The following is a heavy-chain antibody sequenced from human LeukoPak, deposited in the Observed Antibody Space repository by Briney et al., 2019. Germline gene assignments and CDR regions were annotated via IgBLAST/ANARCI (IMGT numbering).Heavy chain of an antibody. CDR3: ARDEQQLVLSPHHYGMDV. CDR1: GGSISSSYYY. V-gene: IGHV4-39*02. CDR2: IYYSGST. J-gene: IGHJ6*02. D-gene: IGHD6-13*01. Sequence: PSETLSLTCTVSGGSISSSYYYWGWIRQPPGKGLEWIGSIYYSGSTYYNPSLKSRVTISVDTSKNQFSLKLRSVTAADTAVYYCARDEQQLVLSPHHYGMDVWGQGTTVTVSS.